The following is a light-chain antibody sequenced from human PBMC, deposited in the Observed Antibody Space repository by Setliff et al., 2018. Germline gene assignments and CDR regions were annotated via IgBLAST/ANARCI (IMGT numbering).Light chain of an antibody. J-gene: IGLJ1*01. CDR1: SSDIGAYDY. V-gene: IGLV2-14*03. CDR3: SSYAGSNNYV. Sequence: QSALAQPASVSGSPGQSITIYCIGSSSDIGAYDYVAWYQQHPGKAPKLMIYDVSHRPSGVSHRFSASKSGNTASLTISGLQVEDEADYYCSSYAGSNNYVFGTGTKVTVL. CDR2: DVS.